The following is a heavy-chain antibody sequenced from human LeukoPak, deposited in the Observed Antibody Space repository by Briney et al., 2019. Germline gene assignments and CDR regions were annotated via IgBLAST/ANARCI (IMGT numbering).Heavy chain of an antibody. J-gene: IGHJ4*02. Sequence: GGSLRLSCAASGLTVNSYYMSWVRQAPGKGLEWVSVIYSNGDTYYANSVKGRLTISRDDSKNTTYHQINNLRAEDTAVYYCARLGCSCGSCYSGECYLDYWGQGRLVSVSS. CDR2: IYSNGDT. D-gene: IGHD2-15*01. V-gene: IGHV3-53*01. CDR3: ARLGCSCGSCYSGECYLDY. CDR1: GLTVNSYY.